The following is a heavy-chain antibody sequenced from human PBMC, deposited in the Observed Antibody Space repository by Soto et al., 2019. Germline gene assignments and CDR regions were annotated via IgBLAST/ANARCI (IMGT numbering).Heavy chain of an antibody. CDR2: ISSSSSTL. Sequence: GGSLRLSCADSGFTFSRYEMDWVRQAPGKGLEWVSYISSSSSTLYYADSVKGRFTISRDNAKNSLYLQMNSLRAEGTAVYYCARGGSGSYFWYFDPWGRGTLVTVSS. CDR1: GFTFSRYE. CDR3: ARGGSGSYFWYFDP. J-gene: IGHJ2*01. V-gene: IGHV3-48*03. D-gene: IGHD1-26*01.